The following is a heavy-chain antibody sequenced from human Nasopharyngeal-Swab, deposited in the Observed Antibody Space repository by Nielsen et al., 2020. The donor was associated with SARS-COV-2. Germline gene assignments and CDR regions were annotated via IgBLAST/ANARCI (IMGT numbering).Heavy chain of an antibody. V-gene: IGHV3-73*01. CDR2: IRSKANSYAT. J-gene: IGHJ3*02. Sequence: GESLKISCAASGFTFSGSAMHWVRQASGKGLEWVGRIRSKANSYATAYAASVKGRFTISRDDSKNTAYLQMNSLKTEDTAVYYCARGPPYSGSYWDAFGIWGQGTMVTVSS. D-gene: IGHD1-26*01. CDR3: ARGPPYSGSYWDAFGI. CDR1: GFTFSGSA.